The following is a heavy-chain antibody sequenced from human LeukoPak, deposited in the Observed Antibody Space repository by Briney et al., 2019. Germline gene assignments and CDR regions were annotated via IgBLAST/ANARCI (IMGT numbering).Heavy chain of an antibody. D-gene: IGHD3-22*01. CDR1: GFSFRSYG. CDR2: IRNDGSDK. J-gene: IGHJ4*02. V-gene: IGHV3-30*02. Sequence: GGSLRISCETSGFSFRSYGMNWVRQAPGQGLEWVAFIRNDGSDKYYADSVRGRFTISRDNSKKSLHLHVNRLRVEDTGVYYCAKDLEAGTSGYSLDYWGQGTLVSVSS. CDR3: AKDLEAGTSGYSLDY.